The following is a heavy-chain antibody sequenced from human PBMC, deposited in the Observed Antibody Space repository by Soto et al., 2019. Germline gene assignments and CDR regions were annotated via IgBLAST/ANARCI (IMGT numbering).Heavy chain of an antibody. J-gene: IGHJ6*02. V-gene: IGHV5-10-1*01. CDR3: ASLHCSSTSCYRGYDDHGMDV. CDR1: GYSIPRHW. D-gene: IGHD2-2*01. CDR2: IDPSDSYT. Sequence: ESLKISCKCSGYSIPRHWNSCVRQMPVEGPERTGRIDPSDSYTNYSPSFPGHVTISADKSISTAYLQWSSLKASDTAMYYCASLHCSSTSCYRGYDDHGMDVWGQGTTVTASS.